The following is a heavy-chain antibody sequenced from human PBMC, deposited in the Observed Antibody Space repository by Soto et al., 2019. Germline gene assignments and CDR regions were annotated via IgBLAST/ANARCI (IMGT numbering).Heavy chain of an antibody. CDR1: GFTFSSYA. CDR3: AKESSSSQTPEFDY. J-gene: IGHJ4*02. V-gene: IGHV3-23*01. D-gene: IGHD6-6*01. CDR2: ISGSGGST. Sequence: GGSLRLSCASSGFTFSSYAMSLVRQAPGKGLEWVSAISGSGGSTYYADSVKGRFTISRDNSKNTLYLQMNSLRAEDTAVYYCAKESSSSQTPEFDYWGQGTLVTVSS.